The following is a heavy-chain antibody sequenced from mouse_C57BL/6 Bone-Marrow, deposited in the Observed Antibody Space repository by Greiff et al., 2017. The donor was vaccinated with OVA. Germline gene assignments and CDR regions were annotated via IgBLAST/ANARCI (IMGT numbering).Heavy chain of an antibody. CDR2: IYPRSGNT. V-gene: IGHV1-81*01. Sequence: QVQLQQSGAELARPGASVKLSCKASGYTFTSYGISWVKQRPGQGLEWIGEIYPRSGNTYYNEKLKGKVTLTADKSSSTAYMELRSLTSEDSAVYFWARGGGLPLYAMDYWGQGTSVTVSS. CDR1: GYTFTSYG. J-gene: IGHJ4*01. CDR3: ARGGGLPLYAMDY. D-gene: IGHD2-4*01.